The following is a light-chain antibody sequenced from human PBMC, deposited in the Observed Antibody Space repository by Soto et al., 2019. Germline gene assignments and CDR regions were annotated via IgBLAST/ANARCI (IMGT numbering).Light chain of an antibody. Sequence: EIVMTQSAATLSESPGERATLSFRASQSVGSNLAWYQQKPGQAPRLLIYGASTRATGIPARFSGSGSGTEFTLTLSSLQCEEFAIYFCEHYNNGPPDRTSGQGSRWRSN. CDR3: EHYNNGPPDRT. V-gene: IGKV3-15*01. CDR2: GAS. CDR1: QSVGSN. J-gene: IGKJ1*01.